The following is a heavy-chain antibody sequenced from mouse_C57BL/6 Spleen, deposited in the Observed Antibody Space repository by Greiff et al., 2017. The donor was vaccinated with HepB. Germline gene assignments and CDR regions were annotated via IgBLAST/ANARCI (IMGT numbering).Heavy chain of an antibody. CDR3: ARSVSYYSNYVGGLDY. CDR1: GYTFTDHT. Sequence: QVQLQQSDAELVKPGASVKISCKVSGYTFTDHTIHWMKQRPEQGLEWIGYIYPSDGSTKYNEKFKGKATLTADKSSSTAYMQLNSLTSEDSAVYLCARSVSYYSNYVGGLDYWGQGTTLPVSS. V-gene: IGHV1-78*01. D-gene: IGHD2-5*01. J-gene: IGHJ2*01. CDR2: IYPSDGST.